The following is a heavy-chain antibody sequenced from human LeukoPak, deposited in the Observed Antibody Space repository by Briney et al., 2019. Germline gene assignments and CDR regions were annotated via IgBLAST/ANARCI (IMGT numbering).Heavy chain of an antibody. CDR2: ISGSGDST. Sequence: GGSLRLSCAASGFTFSSYAMNWVRQAPGKGLEWGSAISGSGDSTYYADSVKGRFTISRDNSKNTLYLQVNSLGAEDTAVYYCARGPPLRFGAFDIWGQGTMVTVSS. CDR1: GFTFSSYA. V-gene: IGHV3-23*01. CDR3: ARGPPLRFGAFDI. J-gene: IGHJ3*02. D-gene: IGHD5-12*01.